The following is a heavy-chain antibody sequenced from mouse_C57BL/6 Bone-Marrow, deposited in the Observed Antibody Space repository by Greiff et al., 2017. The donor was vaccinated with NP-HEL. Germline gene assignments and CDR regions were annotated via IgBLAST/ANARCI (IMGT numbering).Heavy chain of an antibody. J-gene: IGHJ1*03. CDR2: IDPNSGGT. Sequence: QVQLQQPGAELVKPGASVKLSCKASGYTFTSYWMPWVKQRPGRGLGWIGRIDPNSGGTKYNEKFKSKATLTVDKPSSTAYMQLSSLTSEDSAVYYCARKTTVGDNWYFDVWGTGTTVTVSS. CDR3: ARKTTVGDNWYFDV. V-gene: IGHV1-72*01. CDR1: GYTFTSYW. D-gene: IGHD1-1*01.